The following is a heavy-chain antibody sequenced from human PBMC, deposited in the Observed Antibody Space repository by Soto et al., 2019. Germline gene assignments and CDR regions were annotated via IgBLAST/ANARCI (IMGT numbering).Heavy chain of an antibody. CDR3: ASGASRWYPYFFDS. CDR2: IIPYYNTL. Sequence: QAQVVQSGAEVRKPGSSVKLSCKASEGTFNSYAIAWVRHAPGQGLEWMGGIIPYYNTLNYAQKFQDRVTITADDSTTTVYMELSSLRSDDTAVYFCASGASRWYPYFFDSWAQGTLVTVSS. CDR1: EGTFNSYA. J-gene: IGHJ4*02. D-gene: IGHD6-13*01. V-gene: IGHV1-69*01.